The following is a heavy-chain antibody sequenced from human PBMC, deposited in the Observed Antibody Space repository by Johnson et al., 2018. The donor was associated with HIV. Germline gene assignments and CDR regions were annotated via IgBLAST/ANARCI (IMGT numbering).Heavy chain of an antibody. J-gene: IGHJ3*02. CDR1: GFTFSSYA. V-gene: IGHV3-30-3*01. D-gene: IGHD3-22*01. Sequence: QVQLVESGGGVVQPGRSLRLSCAPSGFTFSSYAMHWVRQAPGKGLEWVAVISYDGNIKYYADSVKGRFTISRDNSKNTLYLQMNSLRAEDTAVYYCARAGYYYDSSGIFKPQDAFDIWGQGTMVTVSS. CDR2: ISYDGNIK. CDR3: ARAGYYYDSSGIFKPQDAFDI.